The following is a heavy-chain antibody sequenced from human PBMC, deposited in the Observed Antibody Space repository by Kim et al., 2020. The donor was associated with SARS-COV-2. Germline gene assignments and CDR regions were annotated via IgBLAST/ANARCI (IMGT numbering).Heavy chain of an antibody. CDR3: AKDGSSSSGPFDY. D-gene: IGHD6-6*01. J-gene: IGHJ4*02. Sequence: YADSVKGRFNISRDNSDNSLYLQMNSLRTEETALYYCAKDGSSSSGPFDYWGQGTLVTVSS. V-gene: IGHV3-43*01.